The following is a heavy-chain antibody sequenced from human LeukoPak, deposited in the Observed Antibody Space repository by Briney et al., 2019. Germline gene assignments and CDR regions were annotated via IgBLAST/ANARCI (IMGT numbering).Heavy chain of an antibody. Sequence: SETLSLTCTVSGGSISSSYWSWIRQPPGKGLEWIGYVYYSGNTNYNPSLKSRVTISVDTSKNQFSLKLTSVTAADTAVYYCARDPGYNYGFDYWGQGTLVTVSS. CDR3: ARDPGYNYGFDY. J-gene: IGHJ4*02. V-gene: IGHV4-59*01. CDR1: GGSISSSY. D-gene: IGHD5-18*01. CDR2: VYYSGNT.